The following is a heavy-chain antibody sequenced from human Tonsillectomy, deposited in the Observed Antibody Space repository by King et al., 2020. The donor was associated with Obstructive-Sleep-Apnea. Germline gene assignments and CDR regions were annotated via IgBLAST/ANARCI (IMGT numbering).Heavy chain of an antibody. CDR1: VASFSGYY. CDR3: AKGQYFGRYDY. Sequence: VQLQQWGAGLLKPSETLSLTCAVDVASFSGYYWSWIRQPPGKGLEWIGEMNHSGSTNYNPSLKSRVTILLDTSKNQFSLKLTSVTAADTAVYYCAKGQYFGRYDYWGQGTLVTVSS. V-gene: IGHV4-34*01. D-gene: IGHD3-9*01. J-gene: IGHJ4*02. CDR2: MNHSGST.